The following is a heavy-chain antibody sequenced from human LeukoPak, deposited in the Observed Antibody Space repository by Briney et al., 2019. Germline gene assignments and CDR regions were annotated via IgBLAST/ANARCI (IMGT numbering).Heavy chain of an antibody. CDR3: ARQGARGYSSYWFDP. D-gene: IGHD6-13*01. CDR2: IYYSGST. J-gene: IGHJ5*02. CDR1: GGSISSGGYY. V-gene: IGHV4-31*03. Sequence: SQTLSLTCTVSGGSISSGGYYWSWIRQHPGKGLEWIGYIYYSGSTYYNPSLKSRVTISVDTSKNQFSLRLSSVTAADTAVYYCARQGARGYSSYWFDPWGQGTLVTVSS.